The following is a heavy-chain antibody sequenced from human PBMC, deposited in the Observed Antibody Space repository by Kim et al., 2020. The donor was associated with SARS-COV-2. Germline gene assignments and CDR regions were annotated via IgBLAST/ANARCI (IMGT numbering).Heavy chain of an antibody. CDR3: VVAPEGVDKKKGGDS. Sequence: GGSLRLSCAASGFSFSDHYMDWVRQAPGKGLEWVGRIRKKANNYTTEYGASVKGRFTISRDDSKNSLYLQMNSLRTEDTAVYYCVVAPEGVDKKKGGDSWGQGTLVTVSA. J-gene: IGHJ4*02. CDR2: IRKKANNYTT. V-gene: IGHV3-72*01. D-gene: IGHD2-15*01. CDR1: GFSFSDHY.